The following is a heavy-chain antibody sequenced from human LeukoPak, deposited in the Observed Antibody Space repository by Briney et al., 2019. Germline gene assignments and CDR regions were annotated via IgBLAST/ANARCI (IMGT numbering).Heavy chain of an antibody. V-gene: IGHV4-39*07. CDR1: GGSISSSSYY. D-gene: IGHD6-19*01. CDR2: IYYSGST. J-gene: IGHJ4*02. CDR3: ARAVAGGYDY. Sequence: PSETLSLTCTVSGGSISSSSYYWGWIRQPPGKGLEWIGSIYYSGSTYYNPSLKSRVTISVDTSKNQFSLKLSSVTAADTAVYYCARAVAGGYDYWGQGTLVTVSS.